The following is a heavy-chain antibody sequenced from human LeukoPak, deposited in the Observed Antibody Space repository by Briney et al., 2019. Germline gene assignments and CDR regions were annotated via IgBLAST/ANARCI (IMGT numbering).Heavy chain of an antibody. V-gene: IGHV1-2*06. CDR3: ARDYCSSTSCLFDY. D-gene: IGHD2-2*01. J-gene: IGHJ4*02. Sequence: GASVKVSCKASGYTFTGYHMHWVRQAPGQGLEWMGRINPNSGDTNYAQKFQARVTMTRDTSISTAYVELSKLRSDDTAVYYCARDYCSSTSCLFDYWGQGTLVTVSS. CDR2: INPNSGDT. CDR1: GYTFTGYH.